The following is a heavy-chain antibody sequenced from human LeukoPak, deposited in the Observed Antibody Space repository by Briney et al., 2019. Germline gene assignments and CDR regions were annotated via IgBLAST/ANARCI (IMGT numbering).Heavy chain of an antibody. CDR3: LIDY. Sequence: GGSLRLSCAASGFTFNSYAMSWVRQAPWERLQWVSGISDSGGNTYYADSVRGRFTISRDNSKNTLYLQMNSLYYCARHRSSWLIDYWGQGTLVTVSS. D-gene: IGHD6-6*01. J-gene: IGHJ4*02. V-gene: IGHV3-23*01. CDR1: GFTFNSYA. CDR2: ISDSGGNT.